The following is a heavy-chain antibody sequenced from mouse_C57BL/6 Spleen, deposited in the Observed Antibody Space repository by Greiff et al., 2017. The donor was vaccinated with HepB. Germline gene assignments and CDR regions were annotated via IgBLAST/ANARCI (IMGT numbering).Heavy chain of an antibody. J-gene: IGHJ4*01. CDR1: GYTFTSYW. V-gene: IGHV1-55*01. D-gene: IGHD2-3*01. CDR3: ARRGGYYLYAMDY. CDR2: IYPGSGST. Sequence: VKLVEPGAELVKPGASVKMSCKASGYTFTSYWITWVKQRPGQGLEWIGDIYPGSGSTNYNEKFKSKATLTVDTSSSTAYMQLSSLTSEDSAVYYCARRGGYYLYAMDYWGQGTSVTVSS.